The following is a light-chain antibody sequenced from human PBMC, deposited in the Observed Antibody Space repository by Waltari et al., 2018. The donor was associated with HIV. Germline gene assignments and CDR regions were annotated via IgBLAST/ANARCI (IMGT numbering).Light chain of an antibody. Sequence: EIVMTQSPATLSVSPGERATLSCRASQSFSSNLAWYQQKPGQAPRLLIYGASTRATGIPARFSGIGSGTDFTLTITSLQSEDFALYYCQQYNNWPPEWTFGQGTKVEIK. CDR2: GAS. CDR3: QQYNNWPPEWT. J-gene: IGKJ1*01. V-gene: IGKV3-15*01. CDR1: QSFSSN.